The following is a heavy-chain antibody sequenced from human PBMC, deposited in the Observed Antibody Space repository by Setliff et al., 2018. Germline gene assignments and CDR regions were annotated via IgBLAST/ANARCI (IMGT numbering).Heavy chain of an antibody. D-gene: IGHD3-16*02. V-gene: IGHV1-2*06. CDR3: TRSSSYGMRYWFDS. CDR1: GYIFNNYF. J-gene: IGHJ5*01. CDR2: FHPYSGHT. Sequence: GASVKVSCKASGYIFNNYFLHWVRQAPGQGLEWMGRFHPYSGHTNYAQNFQGRVTMTMDASITTVYMELSRLTSDDTAVYYCTRSSSYGMRYWFDSWGQGPLVTVS.